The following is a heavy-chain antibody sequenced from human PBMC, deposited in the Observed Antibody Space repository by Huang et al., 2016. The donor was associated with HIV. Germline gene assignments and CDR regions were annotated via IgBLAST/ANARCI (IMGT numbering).Heavy chain of an antibody. CDR3: ARAKDTWDAYDI. D-gene: IGHD5-18*01. V-gene: IGHV3-30-3*01. CDR2: ISNAGSNN. Sequence: QVQLVESGGGVVQPGRSLRLSCAASGFPFNNHAMHWVRQARGKGVDWVAVISNAGSNNYYADSVKGRFTISRDSSKSTLFLHMTSLRTEDTAVYYCARAKDTWDAYDIWGQGTMVSVSS. J-gene: IGHJ3*02. CDR1: GFPFNNHA.